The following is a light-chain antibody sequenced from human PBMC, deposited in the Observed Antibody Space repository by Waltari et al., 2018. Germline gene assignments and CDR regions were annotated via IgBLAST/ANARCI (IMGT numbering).Light chain of an antibody. CDR3: QQYNTYSWT. Sequence: IQMTLSPSTLSASVGDRVTITCRASQSVRTYLAWYQQKPGKVPKLLIYKASTLETGVPSRFSGSGSETEFTLTIASLQPDDFGTYYCQQYNTYSWTFGQGTEVDIK. CDR2: KAS. J-gene: IGKJ1*01. V-gene: IGKV1-5*03. CDR1: QSVRTY.